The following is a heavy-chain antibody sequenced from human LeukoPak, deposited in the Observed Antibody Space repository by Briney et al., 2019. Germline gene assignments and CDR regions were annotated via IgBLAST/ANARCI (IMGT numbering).Heavy chain of an antibody. D-gene: IGHD3-22*01. CDR2: MNPNSGGT. J-gene: IGHJ5*02. V-gene: IGHV1-8*03. Sequence: ASVKVSCKASGYTFASYDINWVRQATGQGLEWMGWMNPNSGGTGYAQKFQGRVTITMNTSISTAYMELSSLTSEDTAVYYCARGPYTHYDSSGDYYNWFDPWGQGTLVTVSS. CDR3: ARGPYTHYDSSGDYYNWFDP. CDR1: GYTFASYD.